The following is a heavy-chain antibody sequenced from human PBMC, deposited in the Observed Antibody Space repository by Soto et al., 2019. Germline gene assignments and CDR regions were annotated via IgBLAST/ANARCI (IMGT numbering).Heavy chain of an antibody. Sequence: ASVEVSCKASGYSLRGNYIHWERQTHGQGLEWMGWIHPHSSGTVYAQKFQSRVTMTRDTSLTTVYMQLNRLTSDDSAVYYCARGLIGEGPENYAMDVCGQVTTFTVSS. J-gene: IGHJ6*02. CDR3: ARGLIGEGPENYAMDV. V-gene: IGHV1-2*02. CDR1: GYSLRGNY. CDR2: IHPHSSGT. D-gene: IGHD3-22*01.